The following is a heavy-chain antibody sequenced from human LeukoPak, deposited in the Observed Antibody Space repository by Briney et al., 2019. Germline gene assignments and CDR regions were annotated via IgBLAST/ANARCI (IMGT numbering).Heavy chain of an antibody. J-gene: IGHJ6*02. D-gene: IGHD2-15*01. CDR3: ARPPIYCGGGSCYSDYYGMDV. CDR2: IYPGDSDT. CDR1: GYNFINYW. V-gene: IGHV5-51*01. Sequence: GESLKISCKASGYNFINYWIGWVRQMPGKGLEWMGIIYPGDSDTRYSPSFQGLVTISADKSISTAYLQWSSLKASDTAMYYCARPPIYCGGGSCYSDYYGMDVWGQGTTVTVSS.